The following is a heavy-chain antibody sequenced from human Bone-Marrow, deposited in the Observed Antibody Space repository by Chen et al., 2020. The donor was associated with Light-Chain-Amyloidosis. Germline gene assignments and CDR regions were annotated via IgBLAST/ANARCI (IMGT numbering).Heavy chain of an antibody. CDR1: GYTFTSYG. Sequence: QVQLVQSGAEVKKPGASVKVSCKAAGYTFTSYGISGLRQAPGQGLEWMGWISAYNGNTNYAQKLQGRVTRTTDTSTSTAYMELRSLRSDDTAVYYCARETPGYCSSTSCSYRQGFPGPVDYWGQGTLVTVSS. J-gene: IGHJ4*02. CDR3: ARETPGYCSSTSCSYRQGFPGPVDY. D-gene: IGHD2-2*01. CDR2: ISAYNGNT. V-gene: IGHV1-18*01.